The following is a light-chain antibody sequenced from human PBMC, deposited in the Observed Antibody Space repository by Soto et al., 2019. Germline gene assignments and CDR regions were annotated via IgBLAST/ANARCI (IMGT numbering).Light chain of an antibody. J-gene: IGKJ4*01. CDR1: QSIRSW. Sequence: DIQMTQSPSTLSASVGDRVTITSSASQSIRSWLAWYQQKPGKAPKLLLYDASNLESGVPSRFSGRRSGTEFTLTISSLQPEDFAAYYCQQYESYSPLTFGGGTKVDIK. V-gene: IGKV1-5*01. CDR2: DAS. CDR3: QQYESYSPLT.